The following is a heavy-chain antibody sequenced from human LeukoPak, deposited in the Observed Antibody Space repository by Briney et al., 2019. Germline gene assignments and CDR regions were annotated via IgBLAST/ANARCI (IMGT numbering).Heavy chain of an antibody. V-gene: IGHV4-31*03. D-gene: IGHD3-10*01. CDR2: IYSRGTT. CDR1: GRSISSGAYY. Sequence: SETLSLTCTVSGRSISSGAYYWSWIRQHPGKGLEWIGDIYSRGTTYYNPSLKSRLAISIDPSKNLFSLTLTSVTAADTAIYYCAREAADVYGSGAGGFDPWGQGTLATVSS. CDR3: AREAADVYGSGAGGFDP. J-gene: IGHJ5*02.